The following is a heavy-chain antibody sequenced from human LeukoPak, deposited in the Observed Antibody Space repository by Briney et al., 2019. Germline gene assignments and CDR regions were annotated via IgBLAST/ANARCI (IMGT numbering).Heavy chain of an antibody. V-gene: IGHV3-74*03. CDR2: INSDGSSI. Sequence: GGSLRLSCAASGFTFSSYWVHWVRQAPGKGLVWVSRINSDGSSITYADSVKGRFTISRDNAKNTLYLQMNSLRVEDTAVYYCAREGRVSGYDFDCWGQGTLVTASS. D-gene: IGHD5-12*01. J-gene: IGHJ4*02. CDR3: AREGRVSGYDFDC. CDR1: GFTFSSYW.